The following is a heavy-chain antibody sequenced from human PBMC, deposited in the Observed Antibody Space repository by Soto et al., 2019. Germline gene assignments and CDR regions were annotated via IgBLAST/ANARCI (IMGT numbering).Heavy chain of an antibody. D-gene: IGHD6-13*01. CDR1: GLSFDRAW. CDR2: IKTKTDGGTT. Sequence: EVQLVESGGGLVKPGGSLTLSCSASGLSFDRAWASWGRQAPGRGLEWVGLIKTKTDGGTTDYAAFVKGRFIISKDESEKTVYLHMNRLEIEHTAFYYRATIGYSNVGMFDSWGQGSLVTVSS. J-gene: IGHJ4*02. CDR3: ATIGYSNVGMFDS. V-gene: IGHV3-15*01.